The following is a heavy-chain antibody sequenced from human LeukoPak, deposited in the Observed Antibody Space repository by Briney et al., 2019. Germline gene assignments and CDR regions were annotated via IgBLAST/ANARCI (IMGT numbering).Heavy chain of an antibody. D-gene: IGHD3-22*01. V-gene: IGHV3-21*01. CDR2: ISSSSSYI. Sequence: GGSLRLSCAASGFTFSSYSMNWVGRAPGKGLKWVSSISSSSSYIYYADSVKGRFTISRDNAKNSLYLQMNSLRAEDTAVYYCARGDSSGYDYWGQGTLVTVSS. J-gene: IGHJ4*02. CDR1: GFTFSSYS. CDR3: ARGDSSGYDY.